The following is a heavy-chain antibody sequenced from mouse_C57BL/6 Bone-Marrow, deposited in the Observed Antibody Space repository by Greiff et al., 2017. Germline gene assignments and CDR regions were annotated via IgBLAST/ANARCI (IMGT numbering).Heavy chain of an antibody. CDR3: ARDDGYYHDAMDY. V-gene: IGHV1-59*01. CDR2: IDPSDSYT. D-gene: IGHD2-3*01. J-gene: IGHJ4*01. Sequence: QVQLQQPGAELVRPGTSVKLSCKASGYTFTSYWMHWVKQRPGQGLEWIGVIDPSDSYTNYNQKFKGKATLTVDTSSSKAYMQLSSLTSEDSAVFYCARDDGYYHDAMDYWGQGTSVTVSS. CDR1: GYTFTSYW.